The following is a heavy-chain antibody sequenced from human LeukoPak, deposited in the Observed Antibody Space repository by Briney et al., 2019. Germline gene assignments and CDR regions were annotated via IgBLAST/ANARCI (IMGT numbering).Heavy chain of an antibody. Sequence: GRSLRLSCAASGFTFSSYAMHWVRQAPGKGLEWVAVISYDGSNKYYADSVKGRFTISRDNSKNTLYLQMNSLRAEDTAVYYCARAPPVGAVAGIPNYFDYWGQGTLVTVSS. CDR1: GFTFSSYA. J-gene: IGHJ4*02. D-gene: IGHD6-19*01. CDR3: ARAPPVGAVAGIPNYFDY. V-gene: IGHV3-30*14. CDR2: ISYDGSNK.